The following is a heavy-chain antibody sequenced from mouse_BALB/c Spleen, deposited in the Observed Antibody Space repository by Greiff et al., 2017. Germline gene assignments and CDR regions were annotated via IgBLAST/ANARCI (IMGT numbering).Heavy chain of an antibody. Sequence: EVQLVESGPELVKPGASVKMSCKASGYTFTSYVMHWVKQKPGQGLEWIGYINPYNDGTKYNEKFKGKATLTSDKSSSPAYMELSSLTSEDSAVYYCARGDDYDGTWFAYWGQGTLVTVSA. D-gene: IGHD2-4*01. CDR3: ARGDDYDGTWFAY. J-gene: IGHJ3*01. CDR1: GYTFTSYV. CDR2: INPYNDGT. V-gene: IGHV1-14*01.